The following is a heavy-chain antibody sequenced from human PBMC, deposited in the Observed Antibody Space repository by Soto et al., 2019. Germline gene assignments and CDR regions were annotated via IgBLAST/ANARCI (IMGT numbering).Heavy chain of an antibody. V-gene: IGHV4-31*03. D-gene: IGHD6-6*01. Sequence: QVQLQESGPGLVKPSQTLSLTCTVSGGSISSGDYYWSWIRQHPGKGLEWIGYIYYSGSTYYNPSLRSXVTATXXTSKKQFSLKLSSVTAADTAVYYCARDGSSADADYWGQGTLVTVSS. CDR3: ARDGSSADADY. CDR1: GGSISSGDYY. CDR2: IYYSGST. J-gene: IGHJ4*02.